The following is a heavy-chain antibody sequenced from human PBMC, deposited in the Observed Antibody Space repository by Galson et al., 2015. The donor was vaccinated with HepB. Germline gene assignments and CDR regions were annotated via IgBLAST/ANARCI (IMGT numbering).Heavy chain of an antibody. CDR3: ATEVIVPAAQLNNWFDP. V-gene: IGHV1-2*02. J-gene: IGHJ5*02. D-gene: IGHD2-2*01. CDR1: GYTFTGYY. CDR2: INPNSGGT. Sequence: SVKVSCKASGYTFTGYYMHWVRQAPGQGLEWMGWINPNSGGTNYAQRFQGRVTMTRDTSIITAYMELSRLRSDDTAVYYCATEVIVPAAQLNNWFDPWGQGTLVTVSS.